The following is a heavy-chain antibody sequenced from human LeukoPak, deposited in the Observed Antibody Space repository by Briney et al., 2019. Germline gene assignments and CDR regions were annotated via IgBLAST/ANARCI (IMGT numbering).Heavy chain of an antibody. V-gene: IGHV4-59*01. Sequence: SETLFLTCTVSGGSISGYSWSWIRQPPGKGLEWIGYIYYSGSTNYSPSLKSRVTISVDTSKNQFSLKLRSVTAADTAVYYCASGRYGDLYDYWGQGTLVTVSS. D-gene: IGHD4-17*01. J-gene: IGHJ4*02. CDR2: IYYSGST. CDR3: ASGRYGDLYDY. CDR1: GGSISGYS.